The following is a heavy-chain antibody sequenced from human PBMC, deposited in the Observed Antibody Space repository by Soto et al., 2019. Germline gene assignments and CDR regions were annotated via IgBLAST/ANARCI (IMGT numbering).Heavy chain of an antibody. D-gene: IGHD2-15*01. Sequence: QVQLVQSGAEVKKPGSSVKVSCKASGGTFSSYAISWVRQAPGQGLEWMGGIIPIFGTANSAQKLQGRVTITADKSTSTDYMELSSLRSEFTAVYYCAIASGSDIGGLNIAYWGPGTLVTVS. CDR1: GGTFSSYA. CDR3: AIASGSDIGGLNIAY. J-gene: IGHJ4*02. V-gene: IGHV1-69*06. CDR2: IIPIFGTA.